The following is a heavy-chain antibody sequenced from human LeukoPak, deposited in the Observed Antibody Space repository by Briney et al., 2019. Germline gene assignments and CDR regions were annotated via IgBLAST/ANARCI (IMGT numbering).Heavy chain of an antibody. CDR3: AKEAGATAFDY. V-gene: IGHV3-20*04. Sequence: GGSLRLSCAASGFTFDDYGMSWVRQVPGKGLEWVSGTNWNGGSTGYADSVKGRFTISRDNAKKSLYLQMNSLRAEDTAVYYCAKEAGATAFDYWGQGTLVTVSS. J-gene: IGHJ4*02. D-gene: IGHD1-26*01. CDR1: GFTFDDYG. CDR2: TNWNGGST.